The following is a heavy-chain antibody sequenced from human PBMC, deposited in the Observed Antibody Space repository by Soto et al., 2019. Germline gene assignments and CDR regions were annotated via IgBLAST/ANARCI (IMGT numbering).Heavy chain of an antibody. D-gene: IGHD2-15*01. CDR3: ARGYCSGGSCTDYYYYYMDV. V-gene: IGHV4-34*01. Sequence: QVQLQQWGAGLLKPSETLSLTCAVYGGSFSGYYWSWIRQPPGKGLEWIGEINHSGITNYSPSLKSRVTISVDTSKNQFSLKLSSVTAADKAVYYCARGYCSGGSCTDYYYYYMDVWGKGTTVTVSS. CDR1: GGSFSGYY. J-gene: IGHJ6*03. CDR2: INHSGIT.